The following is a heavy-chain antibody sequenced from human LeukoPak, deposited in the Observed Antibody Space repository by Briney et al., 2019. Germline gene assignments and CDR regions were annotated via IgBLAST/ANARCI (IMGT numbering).Heavy chain of an antibody. Sequence: GGSLRLSCAASGFTFSSYAMSRVRQAPGKGLEWVSAISGSGGSTYYADSVKGRFTISRDNSKNTLYLQMNSLRAEDTAVYYCAKDVYSSSSFWFDPWGQGTLVTVSS. CDR3: AKDVYSSSSFWFDP. CDR1: GFTFSSYA. V-gene: IGHV3-23*01. J-gene: IGHJ5*02. CDR2: ISGSGGST. D-gene: IGHD6-6*01.